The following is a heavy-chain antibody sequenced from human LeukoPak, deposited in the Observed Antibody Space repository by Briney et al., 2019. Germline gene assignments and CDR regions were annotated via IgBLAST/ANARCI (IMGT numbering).Heavy chain of an antibody. D-gene: IGHD6-6*01. V-gene: IGHV3-23*01. CDR1: GFTSSSYA. Sequence: AGGSLRLSCAASGFTSSSYAMSWVRQAPGKGLEWVSAISGSGGSTYYANSVKGRFTISRDNSKNTLYLQMNSLRAEDTAVYYCAKSGRGSSPPYYFDYWGQGTLVTVSS. CDR2: ISGSGGST. J-gene: IGHJ4*02. CDR3: AKSGRGSSPPYYFDY.